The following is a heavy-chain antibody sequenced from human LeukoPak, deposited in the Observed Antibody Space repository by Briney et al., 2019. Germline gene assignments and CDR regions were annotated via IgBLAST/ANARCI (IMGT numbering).Heavy chain of an antibody. D-gene: IGHD2-2*01. Sequence: ASVKVSCKASGYTLTNYALNWVRQAPGQGLEWMGWINTNTGNPTYAQGFTGRFVFSLDTSVNTAYLQISSLNSEDTAIYYCARVQGYCSTTSCYPHYCGQGTLVTVSS. CDR2: INTNTGNP. CDR1: GYTLTNYA. V-gene: IGHV7-4-1*02. J-gene: IGHJ4*02. CDR3: ARVQGYCSTTSCYPHY.